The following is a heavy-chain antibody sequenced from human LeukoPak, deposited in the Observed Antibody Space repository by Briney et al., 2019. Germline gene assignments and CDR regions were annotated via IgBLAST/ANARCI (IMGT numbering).Heavy chain of an antibody. D-gene: IGHD1-1*01. V-gene: IGHV1-46*01. CDR3: ARDPRRRTTQVSIYYYYYMDV. CDR2: INPSGGST. CDR1: GYTFTSYY. J-gene: IGHJ6*03. Sequence: ASVKVSCKASGYTFTSYYMHWVRQTPGQGLEWMGIINPSGGSTSYAQKFRGRVTMTRDTSTSTVYMELSSLRSEDTAVYYCARDPRRRTTQVSIYYYYYMDVWGKGTTVTISS.